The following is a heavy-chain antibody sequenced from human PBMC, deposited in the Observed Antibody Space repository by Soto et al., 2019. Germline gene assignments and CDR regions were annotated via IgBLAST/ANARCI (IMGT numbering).Heavy chain of an antibody. D-gene: IGHD4-17*01. CDR2: ISSSSSTI. CDR3: ARGGETTVTTWYYYGMDV. J-gene: IGHJ6*02. Sequence: PGGSLRLSCAASGFTFSSYSMNWVRQAPGEGLEWVSYISSSSSTIYYADSVKGRFTISRDNAKNSLYLQMNSLRDEDTAVYYCARGGETTVTTWYYYGMDVWGQGTTVTVSS. V-gene: IGHV3-48*02. CDR1: GFTFSSYS.